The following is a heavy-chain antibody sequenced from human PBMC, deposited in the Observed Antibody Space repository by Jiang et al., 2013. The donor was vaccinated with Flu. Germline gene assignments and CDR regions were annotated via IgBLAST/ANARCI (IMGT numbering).Heavy chain of an antibody. D-gene: IGHD7-27*01. V-gene: IGHV3-23*01. Sequence: VQLLESGGGLVQPGGSLRLSCAASGFTFSSYAMSWVRQAPGKGPEWVSAVSGGGDSTYYADSVKGRFTISRDDSKNTLYLQMNSLRAEDTAIYYCAKVHTINWGAVGSNWGQGTLVTVSS. CDR1: GFTFSSYA. CDR2: VSGGGDST. CDR3: AKVHTINWGAVGSN. J-gene: IGHJ4*02.